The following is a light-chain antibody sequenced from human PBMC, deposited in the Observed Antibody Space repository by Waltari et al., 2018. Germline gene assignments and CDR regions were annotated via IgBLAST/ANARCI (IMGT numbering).Light chain of an antibody. CDR1: ILAKQY. V-gene: IGLV3-25*03. J-gene: IGLJ2*01. CDR3: QSTVSSGTYTGL. Sequence: YELTQTPSMSVSPGQTASITCSGDILAKQYGHWYQQNSGQAPVLKIYKDPERPSGIPERFSGSSSGKTVTLTISDVQSEDEADYYCQSTVSSGTYTGLFGGGTKLNVL. CDR2: KDP.